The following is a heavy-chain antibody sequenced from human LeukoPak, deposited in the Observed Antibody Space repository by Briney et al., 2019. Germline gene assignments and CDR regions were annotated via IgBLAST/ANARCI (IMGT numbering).Heavy chain of an antibody. D-gene: IGHD3-10*01. CDR1: GFTFSSYA. Sequence: PGGSLRLSCAASGFTFSSYAMSWVRQAPGKGLEWVSAVSDSGGSTYYADSVKGRFTISRDNSKNTLYLQMNSLRAEDTAVYYCASKMVWFGELDIDYWGQGTLVTVSS. V-gene: IGHV3-23*01. CDR2: VSDSGGST. CDR3: ASKMVWFGELDIDY. J-gene: IGHJ4*02.